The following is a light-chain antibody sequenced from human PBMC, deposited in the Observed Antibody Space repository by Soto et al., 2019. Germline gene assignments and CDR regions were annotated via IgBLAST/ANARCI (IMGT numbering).Light chain of an antibody. CDR1: RSSRYSY. Sequence: RSSRYSYVDWYLQKPGKAPQVLIYVGSILESGVPERFSGSGSGTDFTLKIRRVQAEDVAIYYCMQWVRIPTTFGEGT. CDR2: VGS. J-gene: IGKJ4*01. V-gene: IGKV2-28*01. CDR3: MQWVRIPTT.